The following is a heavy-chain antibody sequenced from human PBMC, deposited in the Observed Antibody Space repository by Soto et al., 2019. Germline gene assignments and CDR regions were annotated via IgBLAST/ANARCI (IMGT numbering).Heavy chain of an antibody. J-gene: IGHJ4*02. Sequence: EVQLLESGGGLVQPGGSLRLSCGVSGFTFNDFEMNWVRQAPGKGLEWLAYIDGSGTSKKYADSVRGRFTISRDNPNDSLFLQMSSLSAADTAIYYCARVFGRFNYWGQGTLVCVSS. D-gene: IGHD3-10*01. CDR2: IDGSGTSK. CDR1: GFTFNDFE. CDR3: ARVFGRFNY. V-gene: IGHV3-48*03.